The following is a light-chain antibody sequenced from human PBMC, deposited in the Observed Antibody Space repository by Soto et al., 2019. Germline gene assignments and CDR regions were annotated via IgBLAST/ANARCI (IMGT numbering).Light chain of an antibody. CDR1: QSVSSN. Sequence: SAGTVSLSQGERATLSCRASQSVSSNLAWYQQKTRQAPRLLIYGTSTRATGIPARFSGSGSGTDFTLIISIFQPEDVTGDCCKQPAVRPCTFGQVSKV. CDR3: KQPAVRPCT. CDR2: GTS. V-gene: IGKV3-15*01. J-gene: IGKJ1*01.